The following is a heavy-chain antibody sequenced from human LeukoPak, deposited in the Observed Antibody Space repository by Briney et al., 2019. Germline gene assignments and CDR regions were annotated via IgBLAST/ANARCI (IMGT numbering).Heavy chain of an antibody. CDR1: GYTFTIYG. D-gene: IGHD3/OR15-3a*01. CDR2: ISAYNGNT. CDR3: ARGPFWTHFDY. J-gene: IGHJ4*02. V-gene: IGHV1-18*01. Sequence: GASVKVSCKASGYTFTIYGISWVRQAPGQGLEWMGWISAYNGNTNYSQKLQVRGTMTTDTSTSTAYMEPRSLRSADTAVYYCARGPFWTHFDYWGQGTLVTVSS.